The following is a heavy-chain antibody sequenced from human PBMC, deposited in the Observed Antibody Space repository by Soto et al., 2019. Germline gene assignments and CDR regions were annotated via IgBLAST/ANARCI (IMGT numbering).Heavy chain of an antibody. Sequence: ASVKVSCKASGYTFTGYYMHWVRQAPGQGLEWMGWINPNSGGTNYAQKFQGRVTMTRDTSISTAYMELSRLRSDDTAVYYCVRVWSDMRIYYYYGMDVWGQGTTVTVSS. CDR1: GYTFTGYY. CDR2: INPNSGGT. D-gene: IGHD3-10*01. J-gene: IGHJ6*02. CDR3: VRVWSDMRIYYYYGMDV. V-gene: IGHV1-2*02.